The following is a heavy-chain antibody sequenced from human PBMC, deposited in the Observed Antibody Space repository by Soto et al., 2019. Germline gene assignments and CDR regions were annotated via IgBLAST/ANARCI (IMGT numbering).Heavy chain of an antibody. CDR2: IYNNGRT. V-gene: IGHV4-31*03. J-gene: IGHJ3*02. Sequence: PSETLSLTCTVSGGSIISSGYYWSWIRQHPGKGLEWIGYIYNNGRTYYNPSLKSRVTISVDTSKNQFSLKLDSVTAADTAVYYCARDVDTSGIHDAFDIWGQGTMVTVSS. CDR3: ARDVDTSGIHDAFDI. D-gene: IGHD3-22*01. CDR1: GGSIISSGYY.